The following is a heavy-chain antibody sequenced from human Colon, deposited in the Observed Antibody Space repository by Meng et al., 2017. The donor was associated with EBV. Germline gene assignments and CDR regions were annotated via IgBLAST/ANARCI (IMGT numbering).Heavy chain of an antibody. CDR3: ARDYGTSRPFEY. CDR1: GDSVSSTWAA. Sequence: QVQLQQPCPGLVQSSQTRSLTCALSGDSVSSTWAAWNWIRQSPSRGLEGRGRTYDRSKWHNDYAVSVKGRIAINPDTSKNQFFLQLNSVTPEDTAVYYCARDYGTSRPFEYWGQGILVTVSS. V-gene: IGHV6-1*01. CDR2: TYDRSKWHN. D-gene: IGHD1/OR15-1a*01. J-gene: IGHJ4*02.